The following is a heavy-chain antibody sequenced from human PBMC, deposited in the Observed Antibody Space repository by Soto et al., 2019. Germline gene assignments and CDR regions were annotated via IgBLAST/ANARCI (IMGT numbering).Heavy chain of an antibody. CDR1: GFTFSSYS. CDR3: ARDSRVEMAAINDY. Sequence: EVQLVESGGGLVKPGGSLRLSCAASGFTFSSYSMNWVRQAPGKGLEWVSSVSSSSSYIYYADSVKGRFTISRDNAKISLYLQMNSLRAEDTAVYYCARDSRVEMAAINDYWGQGTLVTVSS. D-gene: IGHD5-12*01. CDR2: VSSSSSYI. V-gene: IGHV3-21*01. J-gene: IGHJ4*02.